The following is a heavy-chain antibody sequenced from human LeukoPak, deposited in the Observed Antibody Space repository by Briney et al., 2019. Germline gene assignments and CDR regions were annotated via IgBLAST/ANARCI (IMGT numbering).Heavy chain of an antibody. CDR1: GDSISTPNYY. D-gene: IGHD3-16*02. CDR3: ARDRRFGFGGVIDIFDY. CDR2: IYYKGST. V-gene: IGHV4-39*07. J-gene: IGHJ4*02. Sequence: PSETLSLTCTVSGDSISTPNYYWGWIRQPPGKGLEWIGHIYYKGSTYYNPSLKSRVTMSVDTSKNQFSLKLSSVTAADTAVYYCARDRRFGFGGVIDIFDYWGQGTLVTVSS.